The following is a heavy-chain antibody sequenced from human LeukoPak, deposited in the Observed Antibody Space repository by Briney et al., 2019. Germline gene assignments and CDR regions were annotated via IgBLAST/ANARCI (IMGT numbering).Heavy chain of an antibody. CDR2: FDPEDGET. CDR3: ATGSSSWYYFDY. J-gene: IGHJ4*02. D-gene: IGHD6-13*01. CDR1: GYTLTELC. Sequence: ASVKVSFKVSGYTLTELCMHWVRQAPGKGLEWMGGFDPEDGETIYAQKFQGRVTMTEGTSTDTAYMELSSLRSEDTAVYYCATGSSSWYYFDYWGEGTLVAVSS. V-gene: IGHV1-24*01.